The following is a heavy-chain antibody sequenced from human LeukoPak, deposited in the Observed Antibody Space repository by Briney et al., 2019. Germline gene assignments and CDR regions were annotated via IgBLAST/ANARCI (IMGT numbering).Heavy chain of an antibody. V-gene: IGHV4-59*01. CDR2: IYYSGST. J-gene: IGHJ4*02. CDR3: ASATPNLSSLGVCSH. D-gene: IGHD2-8*01. CDR1: GGSISSYY. Sequence: SGTLSLTCTVSGGSISSYYWSWIRQPPGKRLEWIGYIYYSGSTYSNPSLKSRVTISVDTSKNQFSLKLSSVAAADTAVYYCASATPNLSSLGVCSHWGQGTLVTVSS.